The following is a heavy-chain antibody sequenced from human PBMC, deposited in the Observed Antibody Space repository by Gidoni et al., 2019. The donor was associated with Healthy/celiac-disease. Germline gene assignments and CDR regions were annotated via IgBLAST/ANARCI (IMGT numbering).Heavy chain of an antibody. CDR1: SSYA. V-gene: IGHV3-30-3*01. CDR3: ARDRVDYYDSSGYYFGY. J-gene: IGHJ4*02. Sequence: SSYAMHWVRQAPGKGLEWVAVISYDGSNKYYADSVKGRFTISRDNSKNTLYLQMNSLRAEDTAVYYCARDRVDYYDSSGYYFGYWGQGTLVTVSS. D-gene: IGHD3-22*01. CDR2: ISYDGSNK.